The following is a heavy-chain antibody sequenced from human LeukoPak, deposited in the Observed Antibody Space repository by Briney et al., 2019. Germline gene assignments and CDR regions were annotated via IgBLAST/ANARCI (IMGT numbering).Heavy chain of an antibody. CDR2: IYYSGST. D-gene: IGHD3-22*01. V-gene: IGHV4-59*01. J-gene: IGHJ3*02. Sequence: SETLSLTCTVSGGSISSYYWSWIRQPPGKGLEWIGYIYYSGSTNYNPSLKSRVTISVDTSKNQFSLKLSSVTAADTAVYYCARADYYDSSGYYYGPPGDDAFGIWGQGTMVTVSS. CDR3: ARADYYDSSGYYYGPPGDDAFGI. CDR1: GGSISSYY.